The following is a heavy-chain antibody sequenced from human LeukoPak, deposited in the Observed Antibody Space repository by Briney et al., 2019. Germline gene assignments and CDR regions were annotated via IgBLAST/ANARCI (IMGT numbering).Heavy chain of an antibody. D-gene: IGHD3/OR15-3a*01. J-gene: IGHJ4*02. CDR1: GVSISSSNSY. CDR3: ARQTGSGLFILP. V-gene: IGHV4-39*01. Sequence: SETLSLTCTVSGVSISSSNSYWGWIRQPPWKGLEWIGSIYYSGNTYYNASLKSQVSISIDTSKNQFSLRLTSVTAADTAVYYCARQTGSGLFILPGGQGTLVTVSS. CDR2: IYYSGNT.